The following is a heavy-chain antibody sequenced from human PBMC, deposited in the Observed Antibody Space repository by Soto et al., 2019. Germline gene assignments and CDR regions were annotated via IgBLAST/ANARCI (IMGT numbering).Heavy chain of an antibody. Sequence: SETLSLTCTVSGGSISSGDYYWSWIRQPPGKGLEWIGYIYYSGSTYYNPSLKSRVTISVDTSKNQSSLKLSSVTAADTAVYYCARDSYGGNEFDYWGQGTLVTVSS. D-gene: IGHD4-17*01. CDR2: IYYSGST. CDR1: GGSISSGDYY. J-gene: IGHJ4*02. CDR3: ARDSYGGNEFDY. V-gene: IGHV4-30-4*01.